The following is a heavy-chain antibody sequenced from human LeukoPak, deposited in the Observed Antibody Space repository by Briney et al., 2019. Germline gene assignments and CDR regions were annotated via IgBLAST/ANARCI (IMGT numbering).Heavy chain of an antibody. CDR2: IYYSGST. CDR3: AREVYNGNYRVQ. Sequence: PSETLSLTCTVSGGSISSGDYYWSWIRQPPGTGLEWVGYIYYSGSTYYNPSLKSRVTISVDTSKNQFSLKLSSATAADTAVYYCAREVYNGNYRVQWGQGTLVTVS. D-gene: IGHD1-7*01. J-gene: IGHJ4*02. V-gene: IGHV4-30-4*08. CDR1: GGSISSGDYY.